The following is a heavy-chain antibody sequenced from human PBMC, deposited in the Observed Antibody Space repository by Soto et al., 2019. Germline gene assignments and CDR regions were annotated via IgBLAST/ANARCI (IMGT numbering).Heavy chain of an antibody. D-gene: IGHD1-26*01. CDR1: GFMFSNYA. V-gene: IGHV3-23*01. CDR3: AKTYSGSYWGLFDY. Sequence: EVQVLESGGGLVQPGGSLRLSCAASGFMFSNYAMSWVRQAPGKGLECVSGITGSGGATSYADSVKGRFTISRDNYKNTLYLQMNSLRAEDTAVYYCAKTYSGSYWGLFDYWGQGTLVTVS. CDR2: ITGSGGAT. J-gene: IGHJ4*02.